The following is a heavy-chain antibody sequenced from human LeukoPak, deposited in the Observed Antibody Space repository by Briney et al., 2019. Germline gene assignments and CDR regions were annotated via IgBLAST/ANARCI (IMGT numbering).Heavy chain of an antibody. CDR1: GFTFSSYS. CDR2: ISSSSSTI. Sequence: GGSLRLSCAASGFTFSSYSMNWVRQAPGKGLEWVSYISSSSSTIHYADSVKGRFTISRDNAKNSLYLQMNSLRAEDTAVYYCARETLTGAVDYWGQGTLVTVSS. J-gene: IGHJ4*02. D-gene: IGHD7-27*01. V-gene: IGHV3-48*01. CDR3: ARETLTGAVDY.